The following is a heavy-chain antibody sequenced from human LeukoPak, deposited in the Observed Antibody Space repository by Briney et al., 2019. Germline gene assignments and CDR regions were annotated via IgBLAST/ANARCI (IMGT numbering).Heavy chain of an antibody. CDR3: AREPLLRSDYYGMDV. CDR2: ISAYNGNT. J-gene: IGHJ6*02. D-gene: IGHD3-22*01. Sequence: ASVKVSCKASGYTFTSYGISWVRQAPGQGLEWMGWISAYNGNTNYAQKLQGRVTMTTDTSTSTAYMELRSLRSDDTAVYYCAREPLLRSDYYGMDVWGQGTTVTASS. CDR1: GYTFTSYG. V-gene: IGHV1-18*01.